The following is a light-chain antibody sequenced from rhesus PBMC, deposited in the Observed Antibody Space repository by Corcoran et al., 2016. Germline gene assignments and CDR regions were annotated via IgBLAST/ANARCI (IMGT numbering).Light chain of an antibody. CDR1: QNISSW. Sequence: IQMTQSPSSLSASVGDTVPITCRASQNISSWLAWYQQKPGKAPKLLIHKASTLQSGVPSRVSGSGSGTDFTLTISSLQSEDFASYICQQYHNGPWTFGQGTKVEIK. V-gene: IGKV1-21*01. CDR2: KAS. CDR3: QQYHNGPWT. J-gene: IGKJ1*01.